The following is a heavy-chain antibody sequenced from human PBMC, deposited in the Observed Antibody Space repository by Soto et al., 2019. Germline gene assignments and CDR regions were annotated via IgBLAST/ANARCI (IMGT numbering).Heavy chain of an antibody. D-gene: IGHD6-19*01. CDR3: AKDQQWLVPSPGAFDI. CDR2: ISWNSGSI. J-gene: IGHJ3*02. V-gene: IGHV3-9*01. CDR1: GFTFDDYA. Sequence: GGSLRLSCAASGFTFDDYAMHWVRQAPGKGLEWVSGISWNSGSIGYADSVKGRFTISRDNAKNSLYLQMNSLRAEDTALYYCAKDQQWLVPSPGAFDIWGQGTMVTVSS.